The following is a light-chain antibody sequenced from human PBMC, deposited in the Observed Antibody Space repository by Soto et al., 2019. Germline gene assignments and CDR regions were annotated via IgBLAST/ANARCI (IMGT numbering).Light chain of an antibody. CDR1: SSDIGSYNH. CDR2: AVS. Sequence: QSGLTQPASVSGSPGQSITISCSGTSSDIGSYNHVAWYQQFPGKSPKLMIYAVSDRPSGVSDRFSGSKSGITASLTISGLQTEDEADYYCISYSYRQSYLLDTGPKVTV. CDR3: ISYSYRQSYL. J-gene: IGLJ1*01. V-gene: IGLV2-14*03.